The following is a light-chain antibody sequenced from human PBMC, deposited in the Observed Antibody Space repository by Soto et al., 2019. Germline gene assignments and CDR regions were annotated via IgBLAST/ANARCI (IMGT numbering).Light chain of an antibody. CDR2: KAS. Sequence: DIQMIQSPSTLSASIGDRVTITCRASQSISNWLAWYQQKPGKAPRLLIYKASSLQSGVPSRFSGSASGTEFTLTVSSLQPDDFATYYCQQSRTFGQGTKVEIK. J-gene: IGKJ1*01. V-gene: IGKV1-5*03. CDR3: QQSRT. CDR1: QSISNW.